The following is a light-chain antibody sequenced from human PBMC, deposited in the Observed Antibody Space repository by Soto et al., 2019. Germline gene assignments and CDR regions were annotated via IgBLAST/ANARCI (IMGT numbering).Light chain of an antibody. Sequence: EPASVSGSPGQSITVSCTGTSSDVGGYEFVSWYQQHPGKAPKLMIYEVSNRPSGVSSRFSGSKSGNTASLTISGLQAEDEADYYCGSYTGSIYVFGTGTKVTVL. V-gene: IGLV2-14*01. CDR1: SSDVGGYEF. CDR2: EVS. J-gene: IGLJ1*01. CDR3: GSYTGSIYV.